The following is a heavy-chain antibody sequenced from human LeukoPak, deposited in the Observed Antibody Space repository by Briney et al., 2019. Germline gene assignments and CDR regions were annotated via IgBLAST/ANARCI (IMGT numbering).Heavy chain of an antibody. D-gene: IGHD3-10*02. CDR3: ARDLTMFVVVPGY. Sequence: SVKVSCKASGYTFTGYYLHWVRQAPGQGLEWMGWINPNSGDTNYAQKFQGRVTMTRDTSINTAYMELSRLRSDDTAVYHCARDLTMFVVVPGYWGQGTLVTVSS. J-gene: IGHJ4*02. CDR1: GYTFTGYY. V-gene: IGHV1-2*02. CDR2: INPNSGDT.